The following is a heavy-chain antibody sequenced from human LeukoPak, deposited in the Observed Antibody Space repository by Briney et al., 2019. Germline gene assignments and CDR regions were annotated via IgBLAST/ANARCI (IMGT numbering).Heavy chain of an antibody. V-gene: IGHV3-74*01. Sequence: GGSLRLSCATSGFTFSTFWMHWVRQAPGKGLVWVSRINHDGSSTNYADSVKGRFTISRDNAKNTLYLQMNSLRAEDTAVYYCVRDWGYDSSGYWQKYFDTWGQGTLVTVSS. CDR1: GFTFSTFW. D-gene: IGHD3-22*01. J-gene: IGHJ4*02. CDR2: INHDGSST. CDR3: VRDWGYDSSGYWQKYFDT.